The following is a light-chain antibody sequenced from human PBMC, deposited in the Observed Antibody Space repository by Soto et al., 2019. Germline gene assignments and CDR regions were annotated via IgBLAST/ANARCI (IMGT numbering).Light chain of an antibody. V-gene: IGKV3-11*01. CDR3: QQRSNWPIT. Sequence: VLTQSPATLSLSPGERATLSCRASQSVSSYLAWYQQKPGQAPRLRIYDESNSATGIPARFSGSGSGTDFTLTISSLETEDFAVYYCQQRSNWPITFGQGTDWRL. J-gene: IGKJ5*01. CDR2: DES. CDR1: QSVSSY.